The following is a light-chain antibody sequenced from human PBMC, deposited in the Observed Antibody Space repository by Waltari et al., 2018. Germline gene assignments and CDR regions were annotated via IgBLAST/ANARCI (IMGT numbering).Light chain of an antibody. CDR1: QSVSSY. V-gene: IGKV3-11*01. J-gene: IGKJ4*01. CDR3: QQRSNWPPFT. CDR2: DAS. Sequence: EIVLTQSPATLSLSPGERATLSCRASQSVSSYLAWYQQKPGQAPRLLIYDASNRATGFPARFSGSGSGTDFTLTISSLEPEDFAVYYCQQRSNWPPFTFGGGTKVEIK.